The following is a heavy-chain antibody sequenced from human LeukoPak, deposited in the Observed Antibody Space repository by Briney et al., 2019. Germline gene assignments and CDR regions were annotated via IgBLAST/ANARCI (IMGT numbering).Heavy chain of an antibody. CDR2: IYHSGSP. CDR1: GGSISSNNW. Sequence: SETLSLTCAVSGGSISSNNWWGWVRQPPGKGLEWIGEIYHSGSPNYNPSLKSRVTISVDKSRNHFSLNLSSVTAADTAVYYCASLWVEPYDYWGQGTLVTVSS. D-gene: IGHD1-1*01. CDR3: ASLWVEPYDY. V-gene: IGHV4-4*02. J-gene: IGHJ4*02.